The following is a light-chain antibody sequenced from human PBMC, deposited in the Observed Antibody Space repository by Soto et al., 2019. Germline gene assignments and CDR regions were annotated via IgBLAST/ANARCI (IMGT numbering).Light chain of an antibody. CDR1: SSDVGGYNF. J-gene: IGLJ1*01. V-gene: IGLV2-14*01. Sequence: QSALTQPASVSGSPGQSITISCTGTSSDVGGYNFVSWYQQHPGKAPKIMIYDVTNRPSGVSNRFSGSKSGNTASLTISGLQAEDAADYYCSSYTSISTLVFGTGTKLTVL. CDR3: SSYTSISTLV. CDR2: DVT.